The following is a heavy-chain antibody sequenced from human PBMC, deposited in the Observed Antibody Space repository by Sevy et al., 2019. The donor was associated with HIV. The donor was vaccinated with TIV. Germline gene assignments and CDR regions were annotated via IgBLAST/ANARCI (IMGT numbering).Heavy chain of an antibody. D-gene: IGHD1-26*01. CDR1: GFTFGDYC. V-gene: IGHV3-49*04. Sequence: GGSLRLSCTASGFTFGDYCMSWVRQAPGKGLEWISFIKSKAYGGTTGNAASVKGRFTSSSDDSKSIAYLQMNNLQTEDTAVYFCTRWSGSQSIFDYWGRGTLVTVSS. CDR3: TRWSGSQSIFDY. J-gene: IGHJ4*02. CDR2: IKSKAYGGTT.